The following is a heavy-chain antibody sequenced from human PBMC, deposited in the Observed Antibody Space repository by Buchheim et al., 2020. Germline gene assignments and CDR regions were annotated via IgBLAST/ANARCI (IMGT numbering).Heavy chain of an antibody. J-gene: IGHJ1*01. Sequence: QVQLMESGGGVVQPGGSLRLSCVASGFSFTFHGMHWVRQAPGKGLEWLAMIWHDGSQSQYIDSIKGRFTISRDTSKNTLYLQMNSLRDEDTAVYYCARQTGGYSFDQWGKGT. CDR2: IWHDGSQS. D-gene: IGHD2-8*02. CDR3: ARQTGGYSFDQ. CDR1: GFSFTFHG. V-gene: IGHV3-33*01.